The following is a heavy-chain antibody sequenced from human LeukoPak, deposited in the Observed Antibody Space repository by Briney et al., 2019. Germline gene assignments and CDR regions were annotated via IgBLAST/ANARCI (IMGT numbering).Heavy chain of an antibody. J-gene: IGHJ4*02. CDR3: ARGGKGYGGNLVYFDY. CDR1: GGSFSGYY. CDR2: INHSGST. D-gene: IGHD4-23*01. V-gene: IGHV4-34*01. Sequence: SETLSLTRAVYGGSFSGYYWSWIRQPPGKGLEWIGEINHSGSTNYNPSLKSRVTISVDTSKNQFSLKLSSVTAADTAVYYCARGGKGYGGNLVYFDYWGQGTLVTVSS.